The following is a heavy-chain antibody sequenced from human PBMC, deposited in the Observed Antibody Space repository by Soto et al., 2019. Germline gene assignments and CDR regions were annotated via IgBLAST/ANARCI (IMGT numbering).Heavy chain of an antibody. V-gene: IGHV4-31*03. J-gene: IGHJ6*02. CDR2: IYHSGGT. CDR3: ARGVPKVIAIRPSSYYGMDV. D-gene: IGHD2-21*01. Sequence: SETLSLTCTVSGGSISRGGYYWTWIRQHPMKGLEWIGYIYHSGGTHYNPSLKSRLSISVDTSKSQFSLKLNSVTAADTAVYFCARGVPKVIAIRPSSYYGMDVCGQGTTVTV. CDR1: GGSISRGGYY.